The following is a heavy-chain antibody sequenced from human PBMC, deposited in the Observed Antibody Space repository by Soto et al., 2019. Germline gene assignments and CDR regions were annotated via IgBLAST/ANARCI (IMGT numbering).Heavy chain of an antibody. Sequence: AGGSLRLSCAASGFTFSDHYMDWVRQAPGKGLEWVGRTRNKANSYTTEYAASVKGRFTISRDDSKNSLYLQMNSLKTEDTAVYYCAREYYASSGYPYGMDVWGQGTTVTVSS. D-gene: IGHD3-22*01. V-gene: IGHV3-72*01. CDR2: TRNKANSYTT. CDR1: GFTFSDHY. J-gene: IGHJ6*02. CDR3: AREYYASSGYPYGMDV.